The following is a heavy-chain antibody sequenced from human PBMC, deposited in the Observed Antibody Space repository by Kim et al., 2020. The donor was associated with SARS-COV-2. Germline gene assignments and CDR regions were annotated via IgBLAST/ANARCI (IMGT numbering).Heavy chain of an antibody. CDR3: TRVPGTTSALWDAFD. CDR2: IRSKSNSYAT. CDR1: DFTFSDSA. J-gene: IGHJ3*02. Sequence: GGSLRLSCAASDFTFSDSAMHWVRQASGKGLEWVGRIRSKSNSYATAYAASVKGRFSISRDDSKNTAYIQMNSLKTEDTAVYYCTRVPGTTSALWDAFD. D-gene: IGHD1-1*01. V-gene: IGHV3-73*01.